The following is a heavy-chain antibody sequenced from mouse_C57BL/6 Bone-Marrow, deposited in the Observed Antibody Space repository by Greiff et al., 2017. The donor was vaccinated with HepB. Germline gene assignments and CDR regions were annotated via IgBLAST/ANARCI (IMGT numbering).Heavy chain of an antibody. CDR2: IYPGSGST. Sequence: VQLQQPGAELVKPGASVKMSCKASGYTFTSYWITWVKQRPGQGLEWIGDIYPGSGSTNYNEKFKSKATLTVDTSSSTADMQLSSLTSEDSAVYYCATTYDGYYDDYFDYWGQGTTLTVSS. CDR1: GYTFTSYW. J-gene: IGHJ2*01. V-gene: IGHV1-55*01. CDR3: ATTYDGYYDDYFDY. D-gene: IGHD2-3*01.